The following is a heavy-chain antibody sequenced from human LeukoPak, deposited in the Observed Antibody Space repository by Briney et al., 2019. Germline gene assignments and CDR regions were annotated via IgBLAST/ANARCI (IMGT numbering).Heavy chain of an antibody. V-gene: IGHV4-34*01. CDR1: GGSFSGYY. J-gene: IGHJ4*02. CDR3: ARVPIVVVAATDYFDY. D-gene: IGHD2-15*01. Sequence: PSETLSLTCAVYGGSFSGYYWGWIRQPPGKGLEWIGEINHSGSTNYNPSLKSRVTISVDTSKNQFSLKLSSVTAADTAVYYCARVPIVVVAATDYFDYWGQGTLVTVSS. CDR2: INHSGST.